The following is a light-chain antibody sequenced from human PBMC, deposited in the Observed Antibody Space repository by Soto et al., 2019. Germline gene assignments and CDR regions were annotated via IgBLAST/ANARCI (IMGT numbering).Light chain of an antibody. CDR3: CSYAGTTTLL. J-gene: IGLJ2*01. CDR2: EAT. V-gene: IGLV2-23*01. CDR1: SNDVGRYNL. Sequence: QSALTRPASVSGSPGQSITISCTGTSNDVGRYNLVSWYQHHPGKAPKLIIYEATKRPSGVSDRFSGSKSGNTASLTISGLQAADEADYFCCSYAGTTTLLFGGGTKLTVL.